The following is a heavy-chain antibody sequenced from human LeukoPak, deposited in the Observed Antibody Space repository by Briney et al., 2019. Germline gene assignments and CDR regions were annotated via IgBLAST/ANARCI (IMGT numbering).Heavy chain of an antibody. CDR3: ARRATGGAFDI. V-gene: IGHV4-39*01. CDR1: GGSISSSSYY. J-gene: IGHJ3*02. D-gene: IGHD2-15*01. Sequence: SETLSLTCTVSGGSISSSSYYWGWIRQPPGKGLEWIGSIYYSGSTNHNPPLKSRVTISVDTSKNQFSLKLSSVTAADTAVYYCARRATGGAFDIWGQGTMVTVSS. CDR2: IYYSGST.